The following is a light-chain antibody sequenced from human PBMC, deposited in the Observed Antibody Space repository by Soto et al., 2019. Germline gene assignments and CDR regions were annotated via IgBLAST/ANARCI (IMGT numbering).Light chain of an antibody. CDR1: SSNIGSNT. Sequence: QSVLTRPPSASGTPGQRVTISCSGSSSNIGSNTVNWYQQLPGTAPKLFIYSNKQRPSGVPDRFSGSKSGTSASLAISGLQSEDEADYYCAAWDDSLNGYVFGTGTKVTVL. CDR2: SNK. CDR3: AAWDDSLNGYV. V-gene: IGLV1-44*01. J-gene: IGLJ1*01.